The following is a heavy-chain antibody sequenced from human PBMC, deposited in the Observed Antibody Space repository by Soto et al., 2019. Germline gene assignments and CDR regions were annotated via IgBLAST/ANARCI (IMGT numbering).Heavy chain of an antibody. CDR1: GYSFTSYW. CDR3: ARHEIAARRSYYYGMDV. Sequence: GESLKISCKGSGYSFTSYWISWVRQMPGKGLEWMGRIDPSDSYTNYSPSFQGHVTISADKSISTAYLQWSSLKASDTAMYYCARHEIAARRSYYYGMDVWGQGTTVTVSS. D-gene: IGHD6-6*01. J-gene: IGHJ6*02. V-gene: IGHV5-10-1*01. CDR2: IDPSDSYT.